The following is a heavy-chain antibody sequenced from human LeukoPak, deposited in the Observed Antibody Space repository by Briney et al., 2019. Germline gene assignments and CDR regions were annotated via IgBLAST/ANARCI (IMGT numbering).Heavy chain of an antibody. V-gene: IGHV1-18*01. CDR3: AREYCRGGSCYGPDY. CDR2: ISTYNGNT. Sequence: ASVKVSFKASGYTFSSYGISWVRQAPGQGLEWMGWISTYNGNTNYAQKFQGRVTMTTDTCTTTAYMELRSLRSDDTAVYYCAREYCRGGSCYGPDYWGQGTLVTVSS. CDR1: GYTFSSYG. J-gene: IGHJ4*02. D-gene: IGHD2-15*01.